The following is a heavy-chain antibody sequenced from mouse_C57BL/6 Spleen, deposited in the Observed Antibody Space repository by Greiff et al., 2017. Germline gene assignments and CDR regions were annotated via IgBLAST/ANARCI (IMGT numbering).Heavy chain of an antibody. Sequence: QVPLQQPGAELVKPGASVKLSCKASGYTFTSYWMQWVKQRPGQGLALIGEIDPSDSYTNSNQKFKGKATLTLDTSSSTAYMRLSSLTSEDSAVYYCARGTMVTTSYFDYWGQGTTLTVSS. D-gene: IGHD2-2*01. CDR1: GYTFTSYW. V-gene: IGHV1-50*01. J-gene: IGHJ2*01. CDR3: ARGTMVTTSYFDY. CDR2: IDPSDSYT.